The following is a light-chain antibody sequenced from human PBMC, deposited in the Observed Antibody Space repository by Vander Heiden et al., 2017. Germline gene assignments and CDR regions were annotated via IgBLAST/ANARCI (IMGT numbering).Light chain of an antibody. J-gene: IGKJ4*01. CDR2: AAS. V-gene: IGKV1-9*01. CDR1: KGISSY. Sequence: DLQLPHSPSFLSSSVGDRVTITCRASKGISSYLAWCQQKPGKAAKLLIYAASTLQSGVPSRFSGSGSGTEVTLTISSRQPEDFATYYCQQLNSYHLGTFGGGTKVEIK. CDR3: QQLNSYHLGT.